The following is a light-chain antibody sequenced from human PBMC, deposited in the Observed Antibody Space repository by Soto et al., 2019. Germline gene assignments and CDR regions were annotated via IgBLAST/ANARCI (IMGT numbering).Light chain of an antibody. J-gene: IGLJ2*01. Sequence: QPVLTQPASVSGSPGQSITISCTGTSSEVGSYNLVSWYQQHPGKAPKLMIYEGSKRPSGVSNRFSGSKSGNTASLTISGLQAEDEADYYCCSYAGSSTVVFGGGTKLTVL. CDR2: EGS. CDR1: SSEVGSYNL. CDR3: CSYAGSSTVV. V-gene: IGLV2-23*01.